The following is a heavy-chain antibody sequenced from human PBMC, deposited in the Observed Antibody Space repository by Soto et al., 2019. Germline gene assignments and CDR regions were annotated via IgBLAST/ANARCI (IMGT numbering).Heavy chain of an antibody. CDR1: GDTLNNYA. CDR2: ILPIFKTA. Sequence: ASVEVSCKASGDTLNNYAINWVRQAPGQGLEWMGGILPIFKTANYAQKFQGRVTITADKSTSTAYMELSSLRSEDTAVYYCARSNDDFWSGQAPFDPWGQGTLVTVSS. CDR3: ARSNDDFWSGQAPFDP. V-gene: IGHV1-69*06. D-gene: IGHD3-3*01. J-gene: IGHJ5*02.